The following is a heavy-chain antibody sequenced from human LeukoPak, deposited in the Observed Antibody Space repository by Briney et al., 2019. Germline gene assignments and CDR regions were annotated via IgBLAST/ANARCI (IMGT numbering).Heavy chain of an antibody. J-gene: IGHJ5*02. CDR1: GFTFSSYA. D-gene: IGHD2/OR15-2a*01. V-gene: IGHV3-30*01. CDR2: ISYDGSNK. Sequence: ETGGPLSLSCAASGFTFSSYAMHWVRQAPGKGLELVAVISYDGSNKYYADSVKGRYTICRDNSKNTLYLQMNSRRAEDTPVYYCARAFGWFDPWGQGTLVTVSS. CDR3: ARAFGWFDP.